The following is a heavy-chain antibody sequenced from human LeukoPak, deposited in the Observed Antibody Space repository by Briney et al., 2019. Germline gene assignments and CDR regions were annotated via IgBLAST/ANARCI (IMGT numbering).Heavy chain of an antibody. V-gene: IGHV3-23*01. CDR1: GFTFSSYA. CDR3: AKDRWSGLDY. CDR2: ISTSGDGT. J-gene: IGHJ4*02. D-gene: IGHD3-3*01. Sequence: GGSLRLSCAASGFTFSSYAMSWVRQAPGKGLEWVSAISTSGDGTYYADAVKGRFTISRDNSKNTLYLQMNSLRAEDTAVYYCAKDRWSGLDYWGQGTLVTVSS.